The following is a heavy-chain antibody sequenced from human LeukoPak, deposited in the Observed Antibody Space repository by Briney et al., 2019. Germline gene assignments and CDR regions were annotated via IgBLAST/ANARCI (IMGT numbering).Heavy chain of an antibody. Sequence: KSSETLSLTCAVYGGSFSGYYWSWNRQPPGKGLEWIGEINHSGSTNYNPSLKSRVTISVDTSKNQFSLKLSSVTAADTAVYYCAGGVAAVSDVWGKGTTVTVSS. V-gene: IGHV4-34*01. CDR2: INHSGST. CDR3: AGGVAAVSDV. CDR1: GGSFSGYY. D-gene: IGHD6-13*01. J-gene: IGHJ6*04.